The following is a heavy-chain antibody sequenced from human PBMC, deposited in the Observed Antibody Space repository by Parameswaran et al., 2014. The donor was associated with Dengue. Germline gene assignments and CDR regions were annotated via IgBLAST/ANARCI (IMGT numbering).Heavy chain of an antibody. Sequence: IRQPPGKGMEWIGCIGHEGSTHYHPLLKSRVTISVDTSKNQFSLKLSSVTAADTAVYYCAREASYSNYRWERWFDPWGQGTLVTVSS. V-gene: IGHV4-59*01. J-gene: IGHJ5*02. CDR3: AREASYSNYRWERWFDP. D-gene: IGHD4-11*01. CDR2: IGHEGST.